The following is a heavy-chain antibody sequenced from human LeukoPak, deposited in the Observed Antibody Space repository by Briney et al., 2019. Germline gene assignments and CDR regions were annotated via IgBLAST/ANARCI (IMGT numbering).Heavy chain of an antibody. V-gene: IGHV3-33*06. CDR3: VKDRGDGYRGFDY. D-gene: IGHD5-24*01. J-gene: IGHJ4*02. Sequence: PGGSLRLSCAASGFTFSSCGFHWVRQAPGKGLEWAAVIWYDGTHKYYADSVKGRLTISRDNSKNTVYLQMNSLRAEDTAVYYCVKDRGDGYRGFDYWGQGTLVTVSS. CDR2: IWYDGTHK. CDR1: GFTFSSCG.